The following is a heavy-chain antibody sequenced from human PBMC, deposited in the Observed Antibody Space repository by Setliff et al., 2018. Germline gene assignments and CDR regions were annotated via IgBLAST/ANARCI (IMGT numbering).Heavy chain of an antibody. Sequence: GGSLRLSCEASGFTFSNYGMNWVRQAPGKGLEWVAYINAWGTSMYYADSVKGRFSISRDNAKNSLFLQMNNLRTEDTAIYYCVRGAGARLLDYWGQGTLVTVSS. CDR1: GFTFSNYG. D-gene: IGHD6-13*01. CDR2: INAWGTSM. CDR3: VRGAGARLLDY. J-gene: IGHJ4*02. V-gene: IGHV3-48*03.